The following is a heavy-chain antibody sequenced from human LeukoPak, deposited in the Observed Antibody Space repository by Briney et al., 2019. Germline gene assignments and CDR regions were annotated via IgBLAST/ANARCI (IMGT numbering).Heavy chain of an antibody. CDR3: ARVNYDYVWGYFDY. V-gene: IGHV3-20*04. CDR2: INWNGGST. J-gene: IGHJ4*02. CDR1: GFTFSSYG. Sequence: GGSLRPSCAGSGFTFSSYGMSWVRQAPGKGLEWVSGINWNGGSTGYADSVKGRFTISRDNAKNSLYLQMNSLRAEDTALYYCARVNYDYVWGYFDYWGQGTLVTVSS. D-gene: IGHD3-16*01.